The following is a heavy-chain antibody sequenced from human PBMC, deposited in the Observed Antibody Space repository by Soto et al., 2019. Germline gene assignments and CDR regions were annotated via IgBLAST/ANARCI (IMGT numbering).Heavy chain of an antibody. CDR1: GYTFSGYY. CDR2: INPNSGAT. D-gene: IGHD5-18*01. CDR3: ATRGYIYGYYYDY. Sequence: GASVKVSCKASGYTFSGYYMRWVRQAPGQGPEWMGWINPNSGATKYAQKFQGWVTMTRDTSSDTAYMELSRLGSDDTAVYYCATRGYIYGYYYDYWGQGTLVTVSS. V-gene: IGHV1-2*04. J-gene: IGHJ4*02.